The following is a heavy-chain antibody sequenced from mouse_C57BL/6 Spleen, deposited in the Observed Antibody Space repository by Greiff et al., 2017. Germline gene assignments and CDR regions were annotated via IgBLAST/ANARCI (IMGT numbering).Heavy chain of an antibody. Sequence: VQLQQSGAELVRPGASVTLSCKASGYTFTDYEMHWVKQTPVHGLEWIGAIDPETGGTAYNQKFKGKAILTADKSSSTAYMELRSLTSEDSAVYYWTRSGTGRTDWYFDVWGTGTTVTVSS. J-gene: IGHJ1*03. CDR3: TRSGTGRTDWYFDV. CDR1: GYTFTDYE. V-gene: IGHV1-15*01. CDR2: IDPETGGT. D-gene: IGHD4-1*01.